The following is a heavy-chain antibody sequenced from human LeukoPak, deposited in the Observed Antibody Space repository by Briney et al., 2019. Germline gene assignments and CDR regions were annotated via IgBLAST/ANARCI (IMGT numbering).Heavy chain of an antibody. V-gene: IGHV3-30-3*01. D-gene: IGHD5-12*01. J-gene: IGHJ4*02. Sequence: GRSLRLSCAASGFTFSSYAMHWVRQAPGKGLEWVAVMSYDGSNKYYADSVKGRFTISRDNSKNTLYLQMNSLRAEDTAVYYCARDHRGGYDPDYFDYWGQGTLVTVSS. CDR2: MSYDGSNK. CDR1: GFTFSSYA. CDR3: ARDHRGGYDPDYFDY.